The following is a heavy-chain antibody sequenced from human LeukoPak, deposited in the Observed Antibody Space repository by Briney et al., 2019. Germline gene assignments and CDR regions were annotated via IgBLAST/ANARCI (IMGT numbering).Heavy chain of an antibody. CDR3: ARGEDYYYGMDV. Sequence: GASVKVSCKASGYTFTSYDINWVRQATGQGLEWMGWMNPNSGNTGYAQKFQGRVTMTRNTSISTAYMELSSLRSEDTAVYYCARGEDYYYGMDVWGQGTTVTVSS. V-gene: IGHV1-8*01. CDR1: GYTFTSYD. J-gene: IGHJ6*02. CDR2: MNPNSGNT.